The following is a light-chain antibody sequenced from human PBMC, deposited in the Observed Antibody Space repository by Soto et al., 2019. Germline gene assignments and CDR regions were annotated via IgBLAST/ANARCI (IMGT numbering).Light chain of an antibody. CDR2: YNN. J-gene: IGLJ2*01. CDR1: NSNIGAGYD. V-gene: IGLV1-40*01. Sequence: QSVLTQPPSVSGAPGQRVTISCTGSNSNIGAGYDVHWYQQLPGTAPKLLIYYNNIRPSGVPDRFSGSKSGTSASLAITGLQAEDEADYYCQSQDGSLSGSVFGGGTQLTVL. CDR3: QSQDGSLSGSV.